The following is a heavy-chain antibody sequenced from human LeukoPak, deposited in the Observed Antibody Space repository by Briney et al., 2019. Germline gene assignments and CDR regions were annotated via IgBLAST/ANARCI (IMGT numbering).Heavy chain of an antibody. Sequence: PGGSLRLSCAASGFPFANTWMHWVRQAPGKGLVWVSLITGDGSSSNYADSVKGRFTISRDNAKNTLYLQMHSLRTEDTAVYYCVIRGTYGSGSWGQGTLVTVSS. CDR2: ITGDGSSS. V-gene: IGHV3-74*01. J-gene: IGHJ4*02. D-gene: IGHD3-10*01. CDR3: VIRGTYGSGS. CDR1: GFPFANTW.